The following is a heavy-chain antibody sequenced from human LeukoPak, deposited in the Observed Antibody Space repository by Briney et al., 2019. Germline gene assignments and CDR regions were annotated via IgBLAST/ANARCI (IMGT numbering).Heavy chain of an antibody. CDR3: EKDITEEYNWNVFDI. Sequence: GGSLRLSCAASGFTFDDYAMHWVRQAPGKGLEWVSGISWNSGSIGYADSVKGRFTISRDNARNSLYLQMNSLRAEDTALYYCEKDITEEYNWNVFDIWGQGTMVTVSS. CDR1: GFTFDDYA. D-gene: IGHD1-20*01. V-gene: IGHV3-9*01. J-gene: IGHJ3*02. CDR2: ISWNSGSI.